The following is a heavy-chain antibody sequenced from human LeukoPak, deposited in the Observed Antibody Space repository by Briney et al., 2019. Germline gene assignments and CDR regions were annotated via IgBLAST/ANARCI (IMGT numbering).Heavy chain of an antibody. CDR3: ARMGYYYSIPTFFDY. CDR2: IYSGGNT. D-gene: IGHD3-22*01. J-gene: IGHJ4*02. CDR1: GFTVSSNY. V-gene: IGHV3-66*02. Sequence: GGSLRLSCAASGFTVSSNYMSWVRQAPGKGLEWVSVIYSGGNTYYTDSVKGRFTISRDSSKSTLYLQMNSLRAEDTAVYYCARMGYYYSIPTFFDYWGQGTLVTVSS.